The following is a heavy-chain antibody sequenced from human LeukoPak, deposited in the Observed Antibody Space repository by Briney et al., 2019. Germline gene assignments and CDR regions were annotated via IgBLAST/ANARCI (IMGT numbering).Heavy chain of an antibody. J-gene: IGHJ4*02. CDR2: INHSGST. Sequence: SSETLSLTCAVYGGSFSGYYWSWIRQPPGKGLEWIGEINHSGSTNYNPSLKSRVTISVDTSKNQFSLKLSSVTAADTAVYYCARHRRGWLQPTFDYWGQGTLVTVSS. CDR1: GGSFSGYY. CDR3: ARHRRGWLQPTFDY. V-gene: IGHV4-34*01. D-gene: IGHD5-24*01.